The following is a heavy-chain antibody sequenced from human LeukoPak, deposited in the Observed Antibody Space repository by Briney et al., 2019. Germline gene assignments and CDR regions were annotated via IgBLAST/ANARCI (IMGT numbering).Heavy chain of an antibody. CDR1: GGSISSYY. D-gene: IGHD6-19*01. V-gene: IGHV4-4*07. CDR3: ARDRGDSSGWYWGCYFDY. CDR2: IYNCGST. J-gene: IGHJ4*03. Sequence: SETLSLTCTVSGGSISSYYWSWIRQPAGKGLEWIGRIYNCGSTNYNPSLKSRVTMSVDTSKNQFSLKLNSVTAADTAVYYCARDRGDSSGWYWGCYFDYWGQGNLGTVSS.